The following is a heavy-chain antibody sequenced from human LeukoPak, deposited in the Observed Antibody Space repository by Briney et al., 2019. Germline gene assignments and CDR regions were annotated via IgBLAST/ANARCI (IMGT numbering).Heavy chain of an antibody. J-gene: IGHJ5*02. D-gene: IGHD2-15*01. CDR3: ARGTRRQTQSCSGGSCYSYWFDP. CDR1: GGSFSGYY. CDR2: INHSGST. Sequence: SETLSLTCAVYGGSFSGYYWSWIRQPPGKGLEWIGEINHSGSTNYNPSLKSRVTISVDTSKNQFSLKLSSVTAADTAVYYCARGTRRQTQSCSGGSCYSYWFDPWGQGTLVTVSS. V-gene: IGHV4-34*01.